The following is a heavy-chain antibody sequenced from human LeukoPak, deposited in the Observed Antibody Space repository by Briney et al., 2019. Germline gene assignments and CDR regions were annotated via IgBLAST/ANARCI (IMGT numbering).Heavy chain of an antibody. Sequence: WGSLRLSCAASGFTVSSNYMTWVRQAPGKGLEWVSVIYNGGSTYYADSVKGRFTISRDNSKNTLYLQMNSLRAEDTAVYYCAKVRGYTYGDDYWGQGTLVTVSS. CDR2: IYNGGST. CDR1: GFTVSSNY. V-gene: IGHV3-53*01. D-gene: IGHD5-18*01. J-gene: IGHJ4*02. CDR3: AKVRGYTYGDDY.